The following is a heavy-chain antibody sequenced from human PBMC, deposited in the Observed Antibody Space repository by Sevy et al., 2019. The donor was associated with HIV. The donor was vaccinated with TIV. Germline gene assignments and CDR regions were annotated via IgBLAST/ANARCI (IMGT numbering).Heavy chain of an antibody. CDR1: GFTVSSNY. V-gene: IGHV3-53*01. CDR2: IYSGRST. CDR3: AGKYYYVSGSYSYYYYMDV. D-gene: IGHD3-10*01. Sequence: GGSLRLSCAASGFTVSSNYMSWVRQAPGKGLEWVSIIYSGRSTYYADSVKGRFTISRDNSKNTLYLQMNSLRAEDTAVYYCAGKYYYVSGSYSYYYYMDVWGKGTTVTVSS. J-gene: IGHJ6*03.